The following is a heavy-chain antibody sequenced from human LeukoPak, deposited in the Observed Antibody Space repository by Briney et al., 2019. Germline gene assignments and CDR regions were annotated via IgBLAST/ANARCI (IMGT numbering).Heavy chain of an antibody. CDR3: ARSGGYSYGNFDY. D-gene: IGHD5-18*01. J-gene: IGHJ4*02. CDR1: GGSFSCYY. V-gene: IGHV4-34*01. CDR2: INHSGST. Sequence: SETLSLTCAVYGGSFSCYYWSWIRQPPGKGLEWIGEINHSGSTNYNPSLKSRVTISVDTSKNQFSLKLSSVTAADTAVYYCARSGGYSYGNFDYWGQGTLVTVSS.